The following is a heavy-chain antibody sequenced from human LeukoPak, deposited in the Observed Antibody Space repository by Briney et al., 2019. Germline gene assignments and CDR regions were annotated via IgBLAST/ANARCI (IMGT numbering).Heavy chain of an antibody. CDR1: GFTFSSYA. Sequence: GGSLRLSCAASGFTFSSYAMSWVRQAPGKGLAWVSAISGSGGSTNYADSVKGRFTISRDNSKNTLYLQMNSLRAEDTAVYYCAKGSRSARTFTSFDYWGQGTPVTVSS. V-gene: IGHV3-23*01. CDR3: AKGSRSARTFTSFDY. CDR2: ISGSGGST. D-gene: IGHD6-6*01. J-gene: IGHJ4*02.